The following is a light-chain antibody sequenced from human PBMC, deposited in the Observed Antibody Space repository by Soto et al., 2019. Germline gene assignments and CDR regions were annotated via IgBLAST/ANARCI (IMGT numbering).Light chain of an antibody. J-gene: IGLJ2*01. CDR1: SSDVGSYNL. CDR2: EVS. V-gene: IGLV2-23*02. Sequence: QSALTQPASVSGSPGQSITISCTGTSSDVGSYNLVSWYQQHPGKAPKLMMYEVSKRPSGVSNRFSGSKSGNTASLTISGLLAEDEADYYGCAYAGSSTHVVFGGGTKLTVL. CDR3: CAYAGSSTHVV.